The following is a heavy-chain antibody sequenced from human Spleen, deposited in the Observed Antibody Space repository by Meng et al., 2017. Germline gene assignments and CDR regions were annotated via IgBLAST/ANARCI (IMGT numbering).Heavy chain of an antibody. J-gene: IGHJ4*02. Sequence: GESLKISCAVSGFTFGTSAMSWVRQAPGKGLEWVSSISGTDDRTFYADSVKGRLTISRDSSKNTLYLQMNSLRAEDTAVYYCAKGGTATNIILDYWGQGTLVTVSS. D-gene: IGHD1-7*01. CDR1: GFTFGTSA. V-gene: IGHV3-23*01. CDR3: AKGGTATNIILDY. CDR2: ISGTDDRT.